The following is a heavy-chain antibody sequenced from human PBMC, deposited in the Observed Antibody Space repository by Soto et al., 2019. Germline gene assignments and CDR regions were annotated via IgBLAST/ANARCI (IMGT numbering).Heavy chain of an antibody. D-gene: IGHD3-10*01. V-gene: IGHV1-69*01. CDR1: GGTFNNSV. Sequence: QVQLVQSGAEVKKPGSSVKVSCKGSGGTFNNSVISWVRQAPGQGLEWMGGIIPIFGTANYAEKFQGRVTNTADEFTSTAYMELSSLRSEDTAGYYCASHRTSKLWFGERVAFDIWGQGTMVTVSS. CDR3: ASHRTSKLWFGERVAFDI. J-gene: IGHJ3*02. CDR2: IIPIFGTA.